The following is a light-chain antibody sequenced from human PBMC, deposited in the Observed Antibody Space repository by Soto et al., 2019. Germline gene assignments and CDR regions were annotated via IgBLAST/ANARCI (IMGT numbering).Light chain of an antibody. J-gene: IGLJ1*01. CDR2: SNN. V-gene: IGLV1-44*01. Sequence: QSVLTQPPSASGTPGQRVTISCSGSSSNIGSNTVNWYQQLPGTAPTLLIYSNNKRPSGVPARFSGSKSGTSASLAISGLQSEDEADYYCAAWDDSLNGFYVFGTGTKVTVL. CDR1: SSNIGSNT. CDR3: AAWDDSLNGFYV.